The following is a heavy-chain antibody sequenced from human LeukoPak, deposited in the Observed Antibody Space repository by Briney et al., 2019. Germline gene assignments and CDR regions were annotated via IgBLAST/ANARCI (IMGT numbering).Heavy chain of an antibody. V-gene: IGHV1-8*01. Sequence: ASVKVSCKASGYTFTSYDINWVRQATGQGLEWMGWMNPNSGNTGYAQKFQGRVTMTRNTSISTAYMELSSLRSEDTAVYYCARGWKKNSYGPPRYYYYGMDVWGQGTTVTVSS. D-gene: IGHD5-18*01. CDR2: MNPNSGNT. CDR1: GYTFTSYD. CDR3: ARGWKKNSYGPPRYYYYGMDV. J-gene: IGHJ6*02.